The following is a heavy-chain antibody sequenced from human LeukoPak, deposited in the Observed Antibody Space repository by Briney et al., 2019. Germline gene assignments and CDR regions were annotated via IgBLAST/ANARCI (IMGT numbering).Heavy chain of an antibody. J-gene: IGHJ5*02. D-gene: IGHD3-10*01. CDR3: ARDQGKAFRGSPHWFDP. CDR2: IYYSGST. CDR1: GGSISSSSYY. V-gene: IGHV4-39*07. Sequence: SETLSLTCTVSGGSISSSSYYWGWIRQPPGKGLEWIGSIYYSGSTYYNPSLKSRVTISVDTSKNQFSLKLSSVTAADTAVYYCARDQGKAFRGSPHWFDPWGQGTLVTVSS.